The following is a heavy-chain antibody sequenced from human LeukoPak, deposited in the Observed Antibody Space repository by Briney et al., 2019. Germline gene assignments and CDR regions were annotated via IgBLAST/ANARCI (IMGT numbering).Heavy chain of an antibody. Sequence: GGSLRLSCAASGFTVSSYYMSWVRHAPGKGLEWVSTIYSGFSTYYTDAVKGRFTISRDNSKNTLYLQMNSLRAEDTAVYYCARDRGSGWPLYYYYGMDVWGQGTTVTVS. D-gene: IGHD6-19*01. CDR3: ARDRGSGWPLYYYYGMDV. CDR1: GFTVSSYY. J-gene: IGHJ6*02. V-gene: IGHV3-53*01. CDR2: IYSGFST.